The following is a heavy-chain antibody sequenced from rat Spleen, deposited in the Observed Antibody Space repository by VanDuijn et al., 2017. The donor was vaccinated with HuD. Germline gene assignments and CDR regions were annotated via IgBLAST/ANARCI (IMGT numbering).Heavy chain of an antibody. CDR3: TRRGTSPFAY. CDR1: GFTFNNYW. CDR2: ITDTGGST. V-gene: IGHV5-31*01. J-gene: IGHJ2*01. D-gene: IGHD4-3*01. Sequence: EVQLVESGGGLVQPGRSLKLSCVASGFTFNNYWMAWIRQAPGKGLEWVTSITDTGGSTYYRDSVKGRFTISRDTAKSTLYLQMNSLRSEDTATYYCTRRGTSPFAYWGQGVMVTVSS.